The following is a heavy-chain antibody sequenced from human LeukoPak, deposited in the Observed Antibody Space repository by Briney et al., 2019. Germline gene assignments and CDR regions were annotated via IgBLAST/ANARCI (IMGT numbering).Heavy chain of an antibody. J-gene: IGHJ4*02. V-gene: IGHV3-53*01. Sequence: PGGSLRLSCAASGFTVNSNYMSWVRQAPGKGLEWVSDIYSGGSTYYADSVKGRFTISRDNSKNTLYVQMNSLRAEDTAVYYCAKASLEMATIYDYWGQGTLVTVSS. D-gene: IGHD5-24*01. CDR3: AKASLEMATIYDY. CDR2: IYSGGST. CDR1: GFTVNSNY.